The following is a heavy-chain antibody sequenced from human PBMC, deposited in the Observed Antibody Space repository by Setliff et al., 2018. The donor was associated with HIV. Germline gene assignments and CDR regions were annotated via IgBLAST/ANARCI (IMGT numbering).Heavy chain of an antibody. CDR3: ARRTRRRGSSYGNIDY. CDR1: GYSFTSYW. V-gene: IGHV5-51*01. J-gene: IGHJ4*02. Sequence: GESLKISCQGSGYSFTSYWIAWVRQMPGKGLEWMGIIYPGDSDTGYSPSFQGQVTISADKSISTAYLQWRSLQASDTAVYYCARRTRRRGSSYGNIDYWGQGTLVTVSS. D-gene: IGHD5-18*01. CDR2: IYPGDSDT.